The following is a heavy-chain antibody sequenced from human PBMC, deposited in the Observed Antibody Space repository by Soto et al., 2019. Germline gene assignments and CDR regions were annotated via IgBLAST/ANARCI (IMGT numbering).Heavy chain of an antibody. V-gene: IGHV4-31*03. CDR3: ARVGDRRVLRYFDWLSNHDAFDI. CDR1: GGSISSSSYY. D-gene: IGHD3-9*01. CDR2: IYYSGST. Sequence: PSETLSLTCTVSGGSISSSSYYWSWIRQHPGKGLEWIGYIYYSGSTYYNPSLKSRVTISVDTSKNQFSLKLSSVTAADTAVYYCARVGDRRVLRYFDWLSNHDAFDIWGQGTMVTVSS. J-gene: IGHJ3*02.